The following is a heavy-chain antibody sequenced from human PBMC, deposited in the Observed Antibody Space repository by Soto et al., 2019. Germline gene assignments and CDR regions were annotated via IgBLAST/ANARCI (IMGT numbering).Heavy chain of an antibody. D-gene: IGHD2-15*01. Sequence: QLQLQESGPGLVKPSETLSLTCTVSGGSISSSSYYWGWIRQPPGKGLEWIGSIYYSGSTYYNPSLKSRVTISVDTSKNQFSLKLSSVTAADTAVYYCARSSGGSCIDYWGQGTLVTVSS. CDR1: GGSISSSSYY. J-gene: IGHJ4*02. CDR2: IYYSGST. CDR3: ARSSGGSCIDY. V-gene: IGHV4-39*01.